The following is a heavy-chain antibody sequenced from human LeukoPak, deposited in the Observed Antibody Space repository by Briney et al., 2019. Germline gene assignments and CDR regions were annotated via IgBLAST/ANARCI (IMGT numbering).Heavy chain of an antibody. Sequence: GGSLRLSCAASGFTFDDYAMHWVRQAPGKGLEWVSGISWNSGSIGYADSVKGRFTISRDNAKNSLYLQMNSLRAEDTALYYCAKSSFKYGALFDYWGQGTLVTVSS. J-gene: IGHJ4*02. CDR3: AKSSFKYGALFDY. CDR1: GFTFDDYA. D-gene: IGHD4-17*01. CDR2: ISWNSGSI. V-gene: IGHV3-9*01.